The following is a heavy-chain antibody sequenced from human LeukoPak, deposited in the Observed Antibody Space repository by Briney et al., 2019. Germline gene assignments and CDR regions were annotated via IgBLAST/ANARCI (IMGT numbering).Heavy chain of an antibody. CDR3: ARVGGSYEPFDY. D-gene: IGHD1-26*01. V-gene: IGHV4-38-2*01. CDR2: IYHSGST. J-gene: IGHJ4*02. Sequence: SETLSLTCAVSGYSISSGYYWGWIRQPPGKALEWIGNIYHSGSTYYNPSLQSRVTISVDTSKSQFSLKLSSVTAADTAVYYCARVGGSYEPFDYWGQGTLVTVSS. CDR1: GYSISSGYY.